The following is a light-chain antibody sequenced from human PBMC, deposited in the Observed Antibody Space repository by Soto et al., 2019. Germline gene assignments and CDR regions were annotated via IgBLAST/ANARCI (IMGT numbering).Light chain of an antibody. CDR2: GAS. Sequence: EIVLTQSPGPLSLSPGERATLSCRASQSFRGNYLAWYQQKPGQAPRLLMYGASSRATGIPDRFSGSGSGTDFTLTISRLEPEDIAVYYCQQYGISPRTFGQGTKVDIK. V-gene: IGKV3-20*01. CDR1: QSFRGNY. J-gene: IGKJ1*01. CDR3: QQYGISPRT.